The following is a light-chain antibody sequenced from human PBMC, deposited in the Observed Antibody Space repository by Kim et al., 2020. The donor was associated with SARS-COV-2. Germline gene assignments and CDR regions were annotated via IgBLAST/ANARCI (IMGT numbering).Light chain of an antibody. J-gene: IGKJ4*01. CDR3: QHRRNWPLT. CDR2: DAS. CDR1: QTVNSY. V-gene: IGKV3-11*01. Sequence: LSPGERATRSCRASQTVNSYLAWYQHKPGQAPRLLIFDASSRATGIPARFIGSGSGTDFTLTISSLEPEDSAVYYCQHRRNWPLTFGGGTTVEIK.